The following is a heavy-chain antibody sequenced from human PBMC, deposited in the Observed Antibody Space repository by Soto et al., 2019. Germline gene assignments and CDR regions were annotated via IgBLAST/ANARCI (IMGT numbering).Heavy chain of an antibody. CDR2: INHSGST. D-gene: IGHD5-12*01. CDR1: GGSFSGYY. Sequence: SETLSLTCAVYGGSFSGYYWSWIRQPPGKGLEWIGEINHSGSTNYNPSLKSRVTISVDTSKNQFSLKLSSVTAADTAVYYCARACSSGSPWKFDYWGQGTLVTVSS. V-gene: IGHV4-34*01. J-gene: IGHJ4*02. CDR3: ARACSSGSPWKFDY.